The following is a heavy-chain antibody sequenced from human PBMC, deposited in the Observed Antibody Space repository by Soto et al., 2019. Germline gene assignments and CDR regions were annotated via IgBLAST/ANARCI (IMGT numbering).Heavy chain of an antibody. V-gene: IGHV1-18*01. CDR2: ISAYNGNT. J-gene: IGHJ4*02. CDR1: GYTFTSYG. D-gene: IGHD6-19*01. CDR3: ARAPRLYSSGSLDY. Sequence: ASVKVSCKASGYTFTSYGISWVRQAPGQGLEWMGWISAYNGNTNYAQKLQGRVTMTTDTSTSTAYMELRSLRSDDTVVYYCARAPRLYSSGSLDYWGQGTLVTVSS.